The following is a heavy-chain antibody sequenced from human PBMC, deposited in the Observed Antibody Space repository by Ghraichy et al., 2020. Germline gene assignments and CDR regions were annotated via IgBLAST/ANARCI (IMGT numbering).Heavy chain of an antibody. Sequence: GGSLRLSCAASGFTFSSYAMSWVRQAPGKGLDWVSAVSTSGASTYYADSVKGRFTISRDNSKNTLYLQMNSPRAEDTAVYYCAKRRGGSYYDAFDIWGQGTMVTVSS. CDR2: VSTSGAST. CDR3: AKRRGGSYYDAFDI. CDR1: GFTFSSYA. V-gene: IGHV3-23*01. D-gene: IGHD1-26*01. J-gene: IGHJ3*02.